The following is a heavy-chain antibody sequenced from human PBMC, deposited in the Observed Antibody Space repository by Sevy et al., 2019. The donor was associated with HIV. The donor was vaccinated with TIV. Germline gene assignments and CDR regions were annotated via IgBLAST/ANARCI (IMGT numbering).Heavy chain of an antibody. V-gene: IGHV4-39*01. Sequence: SETLSLTCTVSGGSISSTSYYWGWIRQPPGKGLEWIGSIYYSGSTYYKTSLKSRVTMSVDTSKSQFSLKVSSVTAADTAVYFCAGLGKSGGSGSSPPYYFGMDVWGQRTTVTVSS. CDR2: IYYSGST. CDR3: AGLGKSGGSGSSPPYYFGMDV. J-gene: IGHJ6*02. D-gene: IGHD3-10*01. CDR1: GGSISSTSYY.